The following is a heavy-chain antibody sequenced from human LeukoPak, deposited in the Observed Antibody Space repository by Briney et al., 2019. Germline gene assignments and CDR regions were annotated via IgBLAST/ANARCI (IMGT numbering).Heavy chain of an antibody. CDR2: INPNSGGT. J-gene: IGHJ1*01. V-gene: IGHV1-2*02. D-gene: IGHD5-18*01. CDR1: GYTFTGYY. CDR3: ARTRGGYSYGYPGYFQH. Sequence: SVKVSCKASGYTFTGYYMHWVRQAPGQGLEWMGWINPNSGGTNYAQKFQGRVTMTRDTSITTAYMELSRLTSDDTAVYYCARTRGGYSYGYPGYFQHWGQGTLVTVSS.